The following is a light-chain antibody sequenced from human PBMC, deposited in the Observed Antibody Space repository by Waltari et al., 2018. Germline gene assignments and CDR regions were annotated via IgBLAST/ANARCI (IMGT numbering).Light chain of an antibody. Sequence: DIQMTLSPSTLSASVGDRVTITCRASQSVSSRLAWYQQKPGKAPKLLIYKASTLEGGVPSRFSGGGSGTEFTLTISSLQPDDFASYYCQQYNSYSSWTFGQGTKVEIK. V-gene: IGKV1-5*03. CDR1: QSVSSR. CDR2: KAS. CDR3: QQYNSYSSWT. J-gene: IGKJ1*01.